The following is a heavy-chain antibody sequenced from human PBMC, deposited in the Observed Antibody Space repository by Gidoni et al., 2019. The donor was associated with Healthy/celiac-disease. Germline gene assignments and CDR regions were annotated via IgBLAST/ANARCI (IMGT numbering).Heavy chain of an antibody. CDR1: GFNFSSYS. CDR2: ISSSSSYI. CDR3: AIDFGGYSYGLRYYYYYGMDV. V-gene: IGHV3-21*01. Sequence: EVQLVESGGGLVKPGGSLRLSCAASGFNFSSYSMHWVRQAPGKGLGWVSSISSSSSYIYYADSVKGRFTISRDNAKNSLYLQMNSLRAEDTAVYYCAIDFGGYSYGLRYYYYYGMDVWGQGTTVTVSS. D-gene: IGHD5-18*01. J-gene: IGHJ6*02.